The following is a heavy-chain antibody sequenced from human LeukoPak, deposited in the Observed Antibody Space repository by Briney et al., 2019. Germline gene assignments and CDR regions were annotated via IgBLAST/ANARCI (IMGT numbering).Heavy chain of an antibody. V-gene: IGHV1-69*05. CDR2: IIPIFGTA. D-gene: IGHD3-10*01. Sequence: SVKVSCKASGGTFSSYAISRVRQAPGQGLEWMGGIIPIFGTANYAQKFQGRVTITTDESTSTAYMELSSLRSEDTAVYYCARGGSTPYYYYYMDVWGKGTTVTVSS. CDR3: ARGGSTPYYYYYMDV. J-gene: IGHJ6*03. CDR1: GGTFSSYA.